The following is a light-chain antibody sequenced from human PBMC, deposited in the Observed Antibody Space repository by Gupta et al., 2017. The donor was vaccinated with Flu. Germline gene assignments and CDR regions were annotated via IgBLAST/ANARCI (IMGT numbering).Light chain of an antibody. Sequence: PSTLSASLGDRVTITCRASQSVTTSLAWYQQKPGRAPQVLIFRASTLHGGVPSTFSDSGSETDFTLTITSLQPDDFATYYCQQDASYPWTFGQGTKVEF. CDR3: QQDASYPWT. J-gene: IGKJ1*01. V-gene: IGKV1-5*03. CDR2: RAS. CDR1: QSVTTS.